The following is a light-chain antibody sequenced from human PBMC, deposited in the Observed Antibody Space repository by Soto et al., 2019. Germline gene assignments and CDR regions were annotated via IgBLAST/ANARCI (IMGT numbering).Light chain of an antibody. CDR1: QSVSSKY. CDR2: GTS. V-gene: IGKV3-20*01. Sequence: IVLTQSPGTLSLSPGERATLSCRASQSVSSKYLAWYQQKPGQAPRVLIYGTSIRASGVPERFSGGGSGTDFTLTITRLEPEDFAMYYCHQYGSSLFTFAPGTKVDFK. CDR3: HQYGSSLFT. J-gene: IGKJ3*01.